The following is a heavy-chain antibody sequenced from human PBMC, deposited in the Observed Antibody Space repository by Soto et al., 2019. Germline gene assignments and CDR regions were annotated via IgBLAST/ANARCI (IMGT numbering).Heavy chain of an antibody. J-gene: IGHJ6*02. V-gene: IGHV4-61*01. D-gene: IGHD3-10*01. CDR3: ARGRSDSAGSSFGRRMDV. CDR2: TFVTGAT. Sequence: QVQLQESGPGLVKSSETLSLICFVSGEALGSGQSYWNWIRQAPGKGLEWIGQTFVTGATKYSAALMSGVTMSVDTSKSQISLTLTSVTAADSATYFCARGRSDSAGSSFGRRMDVWGQGTTVTVSS. CDR1: GEALGSGQSY.